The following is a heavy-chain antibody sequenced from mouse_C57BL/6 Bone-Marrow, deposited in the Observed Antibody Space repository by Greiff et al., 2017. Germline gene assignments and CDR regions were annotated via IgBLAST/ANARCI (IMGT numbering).Heavy chain of an antibody. CDR3: ARGASIVTSYYAMDY. D-gene: IGHD2-10*02. J-gene: IGHJ4*01. CDR1: GYAFTNYL. Sequence: QVQLQQSGAELVRPGTSVKVSCKASGYAFTNYLIEWVKQRPGQGLEWIGVINPGSGGTNYNEKFKGKATLTADKSSSTAYMQLSSLTSEDSAVYFCARGASIVTSYYAMDYWGQGTSVTVSS. V-gene: IGHV1-54*01. CDR2: INPGSGGT.